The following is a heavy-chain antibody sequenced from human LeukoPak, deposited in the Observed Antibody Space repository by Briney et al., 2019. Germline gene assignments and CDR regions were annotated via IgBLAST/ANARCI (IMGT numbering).Heavy chain of an antibody. CDR2: MSAYNGKT. CDR3: ARERGGSIVVVPAAIPNWFDP. Sequence: GASVKVSCKASGYSFTSYGFNWVRQAPGQGLEWMGWMSAYNGKTNYAHSLQGRVTITADESTSTAYMGLSSLRSEDTAVYYCARERGGSIVVVPAAIPNWFDPWGQGTLVTVSS. V-gene: IGHV1-18*01. J-gene: IGHJ5*02. D-gene: IGHD2-2*02. CDR1: GYSFTSYG.